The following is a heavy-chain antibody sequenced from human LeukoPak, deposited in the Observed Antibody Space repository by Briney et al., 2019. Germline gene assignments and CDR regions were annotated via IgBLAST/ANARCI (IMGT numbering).Heavy chain of an antibody. CDR1: GGSISSYY. J-gene: IGHJ5*02. CDR2: IYYSGST. Sequence: SETLSLTCTVSGGSISSYYWSWIRQPPGKGLEWIGYIYYSGSTNYNPSLKSRVTISVDTSKNQFSLKLSSVTAADTAVYYCARGANWFDPWGQGTLVTVSS. V-gene: IGHV4-59*01. CDR3: ARGANWFDP.